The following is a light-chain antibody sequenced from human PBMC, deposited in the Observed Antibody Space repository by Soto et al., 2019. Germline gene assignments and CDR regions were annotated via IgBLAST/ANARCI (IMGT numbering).Light chain of an antibody. CDR1: SSDIGSSNY. Sequence: QSALTQPASLSGSPGQSITISCTGTSSDIGSSNYVSWYQQHPGKAPKLMIFDVSYRPSGISDRFSGSKSGNTASLTISGLQPEDEADYYCSSYAASSTLFGGGTQLTVL. V-gene: IGLV2-14*03. CDR3: SSYAASSTL. CDR2: DVS. J-gene: IGLJ3*02.